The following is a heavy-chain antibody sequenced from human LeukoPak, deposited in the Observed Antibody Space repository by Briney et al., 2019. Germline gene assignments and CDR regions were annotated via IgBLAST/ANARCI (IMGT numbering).Heavy chain of an antibody. D-gene: IGHD2/OR15-2a*01. V-gene: IGHV3-33*01. Sequence: GRSLRLSCAASGFTFSGYGMHWVRQAPGKGLEWVAVIWYDGSNKYYADSVKGRFTVSRDNSKNTLYLQMNSLRAEDTAVYYCARGLLYEPSSGMDVWGQGTTVTVSS. CDR3: ARGLLYEPSSGMDV. J-gene: IGHJ6*02. CDR1: GFTFSGYG. CDR2: IWYDGSNK.